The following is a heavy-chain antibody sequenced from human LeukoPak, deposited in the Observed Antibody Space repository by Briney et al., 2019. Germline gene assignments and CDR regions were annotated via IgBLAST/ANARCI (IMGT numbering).Heavy chain of an antibody. V-gene: IGHV4-59*01. CDR2: IYYSGST. D-gene: IGHD6-13*01. J-gene: IGHJ3*02. Sequence: SETLSLTCTVSGGSISSYYWSWIWQPPGKGLEWIGYIYYSGSTNYNPSLKSRVTISVDTSKNQFSLKLSSVTAADTAVYYCARVVAAGDAFDIWGQGTMVTVSS. CDR1: GGSISSYY. CDR3: ARVVAAGDAFDI.